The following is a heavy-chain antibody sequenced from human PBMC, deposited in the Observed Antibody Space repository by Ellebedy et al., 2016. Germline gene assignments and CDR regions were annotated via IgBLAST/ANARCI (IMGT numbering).Heavy chain of an antibody. CDR2: ISSSSSYT. CDR1: GFTFSDYY. CDR3: AREAGWELHGGMDV. Sequence: GESLKISCAASGFTFSDYYMSWIRQAPGKGLEWVSYISSSSSYTNYADSVKGRFTISRDNAKNSLYLQMNSLRAEDTGVYYCAREAGWELHGGMDVWGQGTTVTVSS. J-gene: IGHJ6*02. V-gene: IGHV3-11*06. D-gene: IGHD1-26*01.